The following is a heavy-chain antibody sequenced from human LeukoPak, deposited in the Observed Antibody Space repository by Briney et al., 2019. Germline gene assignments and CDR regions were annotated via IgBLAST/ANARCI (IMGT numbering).Heavy chain of an antibody. CDR2: IYTSGGT. D-gene: IGHD3-22*01. CDR1: GGSISSSSYY. J-gene: IGHJ4*02. Sequence: PSETLSLTCTVSGGSISSSSYYWSWIRQPAGKGLEWIGRIYTSGGTNYNPSLKSRVTISVDKSKNQFSLKLSSVTAADTAVYYCARGLTTTVLDYWGQGTLVTVSS. V-gene: IGHV4-61*02. CDR3: ARGLTTTVLDY.